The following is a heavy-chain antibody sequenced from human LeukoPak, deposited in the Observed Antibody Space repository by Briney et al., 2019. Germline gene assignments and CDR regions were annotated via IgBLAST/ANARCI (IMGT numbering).Heavy chain of an antibody. CDR2: ISGSGGST. V-gene: IGHV3-23*01. Sequence: QPGGSLRLSCAASGFTFSSYAMSWVRQAPGKGLEWVSAISGSGGSTYYADSVKGRFTISRDNSKNTLYLQMNSLRAEDTAVYYCAKVGGKMAAAGNWFDPWGQGTLVTVSS. CDR1: GFTFSSYA. CDR3: AKVGGKMAAAGNWFDP. D-gene: IGHD6-13*01. J-gene: IGHJ5*02.